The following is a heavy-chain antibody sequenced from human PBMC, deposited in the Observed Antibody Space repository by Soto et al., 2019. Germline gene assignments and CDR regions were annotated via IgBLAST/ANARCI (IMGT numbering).Heavy chain of an antibody. CDR3: ARTISGYSYGPYYYGMDV. CDR2: INHSGST. J-gene: IGHJ6*02. CDR1: GGSISSSSYY. V-gene: IGHV4-39*07. D-gene: IGHD5-18*01. Sequence: SETLSLTCTVSGGSISSSSYYWGWIRQPPGKGLEWIGEINHSGSTNYNPSLKSRVTISVDTSKNQFSLKLSSVTAADTAVYYCARTISGYSYGPYYYGMDVWGQGTTVTVSS.